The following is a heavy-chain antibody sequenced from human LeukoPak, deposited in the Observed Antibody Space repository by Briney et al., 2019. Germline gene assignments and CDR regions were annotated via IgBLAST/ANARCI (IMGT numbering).Heavy chain of an antibody. CDR2: ISWNSGSI. CDR1: GFTFDDYG. J-gene: IGHJ4*02. Sequence: QSGGSLRLSCAASGFTFDDYGMHWVRQAPGKGLEWVSGISWNSGSIGYADSVKGRFTIPRDNAKNSLYLQMNSLRAEDTALYYCAKDKEYSYGAFDYWGQGTLVTVSS. CDR3: AKDKEYSYGAFDY. V-gene: IGHV3-9*01. D-gene: IGHD5-18*01.